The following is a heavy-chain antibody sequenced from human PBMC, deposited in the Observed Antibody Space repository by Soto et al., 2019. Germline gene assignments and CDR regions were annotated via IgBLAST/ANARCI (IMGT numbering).Heavy chain of an antibody. J-gene: IGHJ4*02. CDR3: ARAAQGSWFDY. D-gene: IGHD6-13*01. V-gene: IGHV4-59*02. CDR2: IYYSGRT. CDR1: DLNGKGYY. Sequence: PLEPHSLTNTFDDLNGKGYYWNLIRKPPGKGLEWIGYIYYSGRTNYNPSLKSRVTISVDTSKNQFSLKLSSVTAADTAVYYCARAAQGSWFDYWGQGTLVTVS.